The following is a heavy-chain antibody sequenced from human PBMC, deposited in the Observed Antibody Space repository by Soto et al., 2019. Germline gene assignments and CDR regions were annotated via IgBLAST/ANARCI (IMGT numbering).Heavy chain of an antibody. CDR2: IIPILGIA. Sequence: SVKVSCKASGGTFSSYTISWVRQAPGQGLEWMGRIIPILGIANYAQKFQGRVTITADKSTSTAYMELSSLRSEDTAVFYCATSDYDILTGYPDDAFDIWGKGTMVTVSS. V-gene: IGHV1-69*02. J-gene: IGHJ3*02. CDR3: ATSDYDILTGYPDDAFDI. D-gene: IGHD3-9*01. CDR1: GGTFSSYT.